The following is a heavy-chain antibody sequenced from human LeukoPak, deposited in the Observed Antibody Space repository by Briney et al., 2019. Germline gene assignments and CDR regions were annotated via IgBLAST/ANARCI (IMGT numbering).Heavy chain of an antibody. J-gene: IGHJ2*01. V-gene: IGHV3-23*01. CDR1: GFTFSNFA. Sequence: GGSLRLSCAASGFTFSNFAMSWVRQAPGKGLEWVSVISGSGSRTYYADSVKGRFTISRDNAKNSLFLQMNSLRVEDTAVYFCARDRYYYNYEAFVWGRGAQVIVSS. D-gene: IGHD3-10*01. CDR2: ISGSGSRT. CDR3: ARDRYYYNYEAFV.